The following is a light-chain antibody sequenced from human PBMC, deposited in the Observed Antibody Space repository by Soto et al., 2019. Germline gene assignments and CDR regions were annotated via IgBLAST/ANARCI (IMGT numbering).Light chain of an antibody. CDR3: QQYTRSPPTYT. V-gene: IGKV3-20*01. CDR1: QSVDSSY. Sequence: EIVLTQSPGTLSLSPGDRATLSCRASQSVDSSYLAWYQQKPGQAPRLLIYHTSNRATGIPDRFSGSGSGTDFTLTISRLEPEDFAVYYCQQYTRSPPTYTFAQGTKVDNK. CDR2: HTS. J-gene: IGKJ2*01.